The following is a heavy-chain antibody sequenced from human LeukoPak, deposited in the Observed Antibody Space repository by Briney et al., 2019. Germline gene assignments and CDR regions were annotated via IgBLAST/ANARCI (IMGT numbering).Heavy chain of an antibody. J-gene: IGHJ4*02. CDR2: ISGSGGST. V-gene: IGHV3-23*01. Sequence: GGSLRLSCAASGFTFSSYAVSWVRQAPGKGLEWVSAISGSGGSTYYADSVKGRFTISRDNSKNTLYLQMNSLRAEDTAVYYCAKRLEQLLTSYYFDYWGQGTLVTVSS. D-gene: IGHD2-2*01. CDR1: GFTFSSYA. CDR3: AKRLEQLLTSYYFDY.